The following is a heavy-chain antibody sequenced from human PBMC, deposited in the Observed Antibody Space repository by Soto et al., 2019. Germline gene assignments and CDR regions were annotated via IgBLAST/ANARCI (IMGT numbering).Heavy chain of an antibody. J-gene: IGHJ4*02. V-gene: IGHV4-31*03. Sequence: QVQLQESGPGLVKPSQTLSLTCTVSGGSISSGGYYWSWIRQHPGKGLEWIGYIYYSGSTYYNPSLKSRVTISVDTSKNQFSLKVSSVTAADTAVYYCARDRPHYGSGSYAVESLDYWGQGTPVTVSS. CDR3: ARDRPHYGSGSYAVESLDY. CDR1: GGSISSGGYY. D-gene: IGHD3-10*01. CDR2: IYYSGST.